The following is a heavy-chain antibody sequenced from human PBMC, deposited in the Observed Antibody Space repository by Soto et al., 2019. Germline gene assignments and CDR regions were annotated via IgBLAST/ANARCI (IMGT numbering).Heavy chain of an antibody. J-gene: IGHJ1*01. CDR1: GFSLSTTKVG. CDR2: IYWNDDK. Sequence: SGPTLVNPTQTLTLTCTFSGFSLSTTKVGVGWIRQPPGKALELLALIYWNDDKRYSPSLKSRLTVAKDTSKKQVVLTMTNMDPVDTGTYYCAYISSAEEYLQHWGQGTLVTVSS. CDR3: AYISSAEEYLQH. V-gene: IGHV2-5*01. D-gene: IGHD2-2*01.